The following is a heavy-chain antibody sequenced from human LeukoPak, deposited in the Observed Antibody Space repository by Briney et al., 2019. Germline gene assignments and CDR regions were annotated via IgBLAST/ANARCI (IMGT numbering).Heavy chain of an antibody. D-gene: IGHD6-19*01. CDR2: ISGSGGST. CDR1: GFTFSSYA. V-gene: IGHV3-23*01. CDR3: AKDLRYSSGTYDY. Sequence: LTGGSLRLSCAASGFTFSSYAMSWVRQAPGKGLEWVSAISGSGGSTYYADSVKGRFTISRDNSKNTLYLQMNSLRAEDTAVYYCAKDLRYSSGTYDYWGQGTLVTVSS. J-gene: IGHJ4*02.